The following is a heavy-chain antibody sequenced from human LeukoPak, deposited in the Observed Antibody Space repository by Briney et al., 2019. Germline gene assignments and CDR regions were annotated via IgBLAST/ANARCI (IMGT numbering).Heavy chain of an antibody. CDR3: AREDIVGAFTHYYGMDV. V-gene: IGHV6-1*01. CDR1: GDSVSSNSAA. D-gene: IGHD1-26*01. J-gene: IGHJ6*02. CDR2: TYYRSKWYN. Sequence: SQTLSLTCAISGDSVSSNSAAWSWIRQSPSRGLEWLGRTYYRSKWYNDYAVSVKSRITINPDTSKNQFSLQLNSVTPEDTAVYYCAREDIVGAFTHYYGMDVWGQGTTVTVSS.